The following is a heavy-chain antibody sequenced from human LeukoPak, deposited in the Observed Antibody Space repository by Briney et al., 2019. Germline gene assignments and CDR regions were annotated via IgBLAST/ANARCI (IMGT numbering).Heavy chain of an antibody. Sequence: PGGSLRLSCAASGFTFNSYAMSWVRQAPGKGLEWVSAISGSGGSTYCSDSVKGRFTVSRDNSRNTLYLQVNSLRAEDTAVYYCAKDRVESRITAKRGFDSWGQGTLVTVSS. CDR3: AKDRVESRITAKRGFDS. J-gene: IGHJ4*02. D-gene: IGHD1-20*01. CDR2: ISGSGGST. CDR1: GFTFNSYA. V-gene: IGHV3-23*01.